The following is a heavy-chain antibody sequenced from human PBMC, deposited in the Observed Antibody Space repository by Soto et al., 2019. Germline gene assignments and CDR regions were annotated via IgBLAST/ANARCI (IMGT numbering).Heavy chain of an antibody. CDR3: ARDLSGGTYPSFFDL. J-gene: IGHJ2*01. Sequence: QVQLVQSGAEVKKPGASVKVSCKASGYTFSIYGISWVRQAPGQGLEWMGWISAYNRNTKYAQKLQGRVTVTTDTSTSTAYMELSGLRSDDTAVYYCARDLSGGTYPSFFDLWGRGTLVTVSS. CDR2: ISAYNRNT. V-gene: IGHV1-18*01. D-gene: IGHD1-26*01. CDR1: GYTFSIYG.